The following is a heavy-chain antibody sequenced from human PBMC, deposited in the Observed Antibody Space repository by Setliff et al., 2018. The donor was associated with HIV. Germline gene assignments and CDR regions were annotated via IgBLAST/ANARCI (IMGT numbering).Heavy chain of an antibody. CDR3: AKGSGFYDY. V-gene: IGHV3-53*01. CDR2: MYDGGST. CDR1: GFTVSSNY. D-gene: IGHD3-22*01. J-gene: IGHJ4*02. Sequence: PGGSLRLSCTVSGFTVSSNYMTWVRQAPGKGLEWVALMYDGGSTYYADSVKGRFTITRDISENTLDLQMNSLRVDDTAVYYCAKGSGFYDYWGQGTLVTVSS.